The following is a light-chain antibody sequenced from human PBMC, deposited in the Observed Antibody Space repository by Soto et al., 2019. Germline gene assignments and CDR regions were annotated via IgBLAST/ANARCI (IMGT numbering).Light chain of an antibody. V-gene: IGLV2-14*01. CDR1: SIDVGGYNY. CDR2: EVS. CDR3: SPYTSSSPYV. Sequence: LTQPASVSGSPGQSITISCTGTSIDVGGYNYVSWYQQHPGKAPKLMIYEVSNRPSGVSNRFSGSKSGNTASLTISGLQAEDEADYYCSPYTSSSPYVFXTGTKVTVL. J-gene: IGLJ1*01.